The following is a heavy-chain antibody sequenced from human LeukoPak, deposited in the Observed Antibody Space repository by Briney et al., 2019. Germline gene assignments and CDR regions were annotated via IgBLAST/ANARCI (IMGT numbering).Heavy chain of an antibody. Sequence: GGSLRLSCAASGFTFSSYAMSWVRQAPGKGLEWVSSISSSSSYIYYADSVKGRFTISRDNAKNSLYLQMNSLRAEDTAVYYCASPFRYCSGGSCYPAAFVIWGQGPMATVSS. V-gene: IGHV3-21*01. CDR2: ISSSSSYI. CDR1: GFTFSSYA. J-gene: IGHJ3*02. CDR3: ASPFRYCSGGSCYPAAFVI. D-gene: IGHD2-15*01.